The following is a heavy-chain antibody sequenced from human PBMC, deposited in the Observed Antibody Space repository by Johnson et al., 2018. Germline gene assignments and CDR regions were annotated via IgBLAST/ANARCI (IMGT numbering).Heavy chain of an antibody. CDR2: MNPNSGNT. CDR1: GYTFTSYD. J-gene: IGHJ6*03. D-gene: IGHD6-13*01. V-gene: IGHV1-8*01. CDR3: AGGGDSSPSSYYYYMDV. Sequence: QVQLVQSGAEVKKPGASVKVSCKASGYTFTSYDINWVRQATGQGLEWMGWMNPNSGNTGYAQKFQGRVTMTRNTSISTAYMELSSLRSEDTAVDYCAGGGDSSPSSYYYYMDVWGKGTTVTVSS.